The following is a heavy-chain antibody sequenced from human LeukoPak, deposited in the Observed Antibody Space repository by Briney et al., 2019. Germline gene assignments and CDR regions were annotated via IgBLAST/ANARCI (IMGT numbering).Heavy chain of an antibody. CDR3: APGADSCDY. Sequence: TGGSLRLSCAASGFTFSNAWMHWVRQAPGKGLEWVAVISYDGSNKYYADSVKGRFTISRDNSKNTLYLQMNSLRAEDTAVYYCAPGADSCDYWGQGTLVTVSS. CDR1: GFTFSNAW. J-gene: IGHJ4*02. V-gene: IGHV3-30*03. D-gene: IGHD2-21*01. CDR2: ISYDGSNK.